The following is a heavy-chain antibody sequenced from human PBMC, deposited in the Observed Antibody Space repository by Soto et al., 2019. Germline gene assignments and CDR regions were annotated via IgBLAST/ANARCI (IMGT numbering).Heavy chain of an antibody. Sequence: GASVKVSCKASGGTFSSYTISWVRQAPGQGLEWMGRIIPILGIANYAQKFQGRVTITADKSTSTAYMELSSLRSEDTAVYYCARDLSTAMGGKIYYYYYGMDVWGQGTTVTVSS. CDR2: IIPILGIA. V-gene: IGHV1-69*04. CDR1: GGTFSSYT. D-gene: IGHD5-18*01. J-gene: IGHJ6*02. CDR3: ARDLSTAMGGKIYYYYYGMDV.